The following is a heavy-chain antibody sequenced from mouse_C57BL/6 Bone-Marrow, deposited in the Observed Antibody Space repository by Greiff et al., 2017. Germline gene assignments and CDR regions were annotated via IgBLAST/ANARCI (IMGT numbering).Heavy chain of an antibody. CDR1: GYTFTSYW. CDR2: IHPNSGST. V-gene: IGHV1-64*01. D-gene: IGHD1-1*01. Sequence: QVQLQQPGAELVKPGASVKLSCKASGYTFTSYWMHWVKQRPGQGLEWIGMIHPNSGSTNYNEKFKSKATLTVDKSSSTAYMQLSSLTSEDSAVYYCARRGLITTVVASYYYAMYSSGQR. CDR3: ARRGLITTVVASYYYAMYS. J-gene: IGHJ4*01.